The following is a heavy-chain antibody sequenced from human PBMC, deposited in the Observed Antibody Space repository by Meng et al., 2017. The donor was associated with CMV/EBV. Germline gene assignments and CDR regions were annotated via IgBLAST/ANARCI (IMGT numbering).Heavy chain of an antibody. V-gene: IGHV4-61*08. J-gene: IGHJ5*02. CDR1: GGSVSSCGYY. Sequence: VSGGSVSSCGYYWSWIRQPPGKGLEWIGYIYYSGSTNYNPALKSRVTISVDTSKNQFSLKLSSVTAADTAVYYCARLYYDFWSGYDRWGQGTLVTVSS. D-gene: IGHD3-3*01. CDR2: IYYSGST. CDR3: ARLYYDFWSGYDR.